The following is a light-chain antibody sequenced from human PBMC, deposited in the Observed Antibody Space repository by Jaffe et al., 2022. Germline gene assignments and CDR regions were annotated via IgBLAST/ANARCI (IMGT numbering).Light chain of an antibody. CDR2: AAS. V-gene: IGKV1-39*01. J-gene: IGKJ2*01. CDR1: QSISSY. Sequence: DIQMTQSPSSLSASVGDRVTITCRASQSISSYLNWYQQKPGKAPKLLIYAASSLQSGVPSRFSGSGSGTDFTLTISSLQPEDFATYYCQQSYSTPYYTFGQGTKLEIK. CDR3: QQSYSTPYYT.